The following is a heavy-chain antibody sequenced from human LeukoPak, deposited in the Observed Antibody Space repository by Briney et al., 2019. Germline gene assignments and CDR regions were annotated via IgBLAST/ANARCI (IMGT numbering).Heavy chain of an antibody. CDR2: IWYDGSNK. CDR3: ARDGSIAAAGIGAFDI. J-gene: IGHJ3*02. V-gene: IGHV3-33*01. D-gene: IGHD6-13*01. CDR1: GFTFSSYG. Sequence: GGSLRLSCAASGFTFSSYGMHGVRQTPGKGLEWVSVIWYDGSNKYYTDSLKGRFTISRDNSKNTLYLQMNSLRADDTAVYYCARDGSIAAAGIGAFDIWGQGTMVTVSS.